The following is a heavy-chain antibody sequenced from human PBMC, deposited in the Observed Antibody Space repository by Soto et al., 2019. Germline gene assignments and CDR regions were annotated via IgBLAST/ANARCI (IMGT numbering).Heavy chain of an antibody. V-gene: IGHV1-69*02. D-gene: IGHD3-10*01. CDR3: ARADLRSKGAYLPYYYYMDV. CDR2: IIPILGIA. Sequence: GASVKVSCKASGGTFSSYTISWVRQAPGQGLEWMGRIIPILGIANYAQKFQGRVTITADKSTSTAYMELSSLRSEDTAVYYCARADLRSKGAYLPYYYYMDVWGKGTTVTVSS. CDR1: GGTFSSYT. J-gene: IGHJ6*03.